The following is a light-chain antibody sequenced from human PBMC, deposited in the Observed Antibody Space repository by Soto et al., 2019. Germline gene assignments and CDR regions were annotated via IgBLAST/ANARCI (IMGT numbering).Light chain of an antibody. CDR2: KVS. J-gene: IGKJ1*01. CDR3: MQGTHWPRT. Sequence: DVGMPQSPLSLPVTLGQPASTSCRFSQSLVYSNANPNLNWFQQRPGQSPRRLIYKVSIRDSGVPDRFSGSGSGTDFTLTISRVEAEDVGVYYCMQGTHWPRTFGQGTKVEIK. CDR1: QSLVYSNANPN. V-gene: IGKV2-30*01.